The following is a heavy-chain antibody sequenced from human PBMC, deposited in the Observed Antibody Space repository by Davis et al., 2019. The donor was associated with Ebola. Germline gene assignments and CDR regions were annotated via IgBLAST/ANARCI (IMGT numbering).Heavy chain of an antibody. CDR2: IYSGGST. CDR1: GFTVSSNY. D-gene: IGHD5-12*01. J-gene: IGHJ4*02. Sequence: GESLKISCAASGFTVSSNYMSWVRQVPGKGLEWVSVIYSGGSTYYADSVKGRFTISRDNSKNTLYLQMNSLRAEDTAVYYCARGVARTDFDYWGQGTLVTVSS. CDR3: ARGVARTDFDY. V-gene: IGHV3-53*01.